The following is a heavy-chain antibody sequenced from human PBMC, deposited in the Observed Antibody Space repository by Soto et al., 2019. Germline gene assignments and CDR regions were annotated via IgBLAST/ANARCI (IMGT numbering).Heavy chain of an antibody. V-gene: IGHV4-34*02. CDR3: AGEEPAASHFEL. CDR2: VCHSGRP. Sequence: QVQLQQWGARLVKPSETLSLTCEVYGGSFSDYYWTWIRQTPGTGLEGIVEVCHSGRPTYNPPLKRGVLIPVEPPKNQCSLDVQSGTAAETGLYLGAGEEPAASHFELWGQGTPVNVS. D-gene: IGHD3-9*01. CDR1: GGSFSDYY. J-gene: IGHJ4*02.